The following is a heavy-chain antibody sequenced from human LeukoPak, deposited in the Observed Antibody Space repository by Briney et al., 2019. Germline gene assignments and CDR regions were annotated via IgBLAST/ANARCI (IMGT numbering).Heavy chain of an antibody. CDR2: ISSSSSYI. D-gene: IGHD3-9*01. CDR3: ARAGDYDILTGHLYYYYGMDV. J-gene: IGHJ6*02. Sequence: GGSLRLSCAASGFTFSSYSMNWVRQAPGKGLEWVSSISSSSSYIYYADSVKGRFTISRGNAKNSLYLQMNSLRAEDTAVYYCARAGDYDILTGHLYYYYGMDVWGRGTTVTVSS. V-gene: IGHV3-21*01. CDR1: GFTFSSYS.